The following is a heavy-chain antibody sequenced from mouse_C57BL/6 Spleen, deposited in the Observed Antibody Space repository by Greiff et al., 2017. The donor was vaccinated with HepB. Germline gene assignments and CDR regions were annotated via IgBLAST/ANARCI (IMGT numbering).Heavy chain of an antibody. CDR1: GYTFTDYY. V-gene: IGHV1-19*01. J-gene: IGHJ1*03. D-gene: IGHD2-2*01. CDR2: INPYNGGT. CDR3: ARSGGYYWYFDV. Sequence: EVQLQQSGPVLVKPGASVKMSCKASGYTFTDYYMNWVKQSHGKSLEWIGVINPYNGGTSYNQQFKGKATLTVDKSSSTAYMELNSLTSEDSAVYYCARSGGYYWYFDVWGTGTTVTVSS.